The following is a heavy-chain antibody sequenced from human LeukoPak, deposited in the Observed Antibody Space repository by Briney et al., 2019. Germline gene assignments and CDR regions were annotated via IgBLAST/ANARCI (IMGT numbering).Heavy chain of an antibody. V-gene: IGHV1-69*13. D-gene: IGHD3-22*01. CDR2: IIPIFGTA. CDR1: GGTFSSYA. CDR3: ARDQNYYYDSSGYYLGSY. Sequence: SVKVCCKASGGTFSSYAISWVRQAPGQGLEWMGGIIPIFGTANYAQKFQGRVTITADESTSTAYVELSSLRSEDTAVYYCARDQNYYYDSSGYYLGSYWGQGTLVTVSS. J-gene: IGHJ4*02.